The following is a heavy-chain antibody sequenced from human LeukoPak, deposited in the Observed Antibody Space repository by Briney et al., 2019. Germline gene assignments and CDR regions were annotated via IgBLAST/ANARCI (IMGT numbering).Heavy chain of an antibody. J-gene: IGHJ6*03. CDR3: ARDPYSGGYGDFYYYYMDL. Sequence: GGSLRLSCEASGFTFSTYNMNWVRQAPGKGLEWVSSITSSSSYIYYADSVKGRFTISRDNAKNSLYLQMNSLRAEDTAVYYCARDPYSGGYGDFYYYYMDLWGQGTTVTISS. CDR1: GFTFSTYN. V-gene: IGHV3-21*01. CDR2: ITSSSSYI. D-gene: IGHD1-26*01.